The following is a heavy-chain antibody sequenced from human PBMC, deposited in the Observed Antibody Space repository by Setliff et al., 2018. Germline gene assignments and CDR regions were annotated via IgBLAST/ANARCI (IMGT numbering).Heavy chain of an antibody. CDR3: ARFGPLDLTGDWAFDN. CDR2: INHSGST. Sequence: ETLSLTCTVYGGSFSDYYWGWVRQPPGKGLEWIGEINHSGSTNYIPSLKSRLTISVDTSKNQFSLKLSSVTAADTAVYFCARFGPLDLTGDWAFDNWGQGTLVTVPQ. D-gene: IGHD7-27*01. J-gene: IGHJ4*02. CDR1: GGSFSDYY. V-gene: IGHV4-34*01.